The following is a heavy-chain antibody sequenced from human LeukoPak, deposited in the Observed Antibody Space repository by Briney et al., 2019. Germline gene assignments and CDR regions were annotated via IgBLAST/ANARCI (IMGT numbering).Heavy chain of an antibody. J-gene: IGHJ5*02. CDR1: GGTFSSYA. V-gene: IGHV1-18*01. CDR2: ISAYNGNT. CDR3: AREWDSIAAVGSWFDP. D-gene: IGHD6-13*01. Sequence: ASVKVSCKASGGTFSSYAISWVRQAPGQGLEWMAWISAYNGNTQYAQKFKDRITITTDTSTTTAYMEMTSLRSDDTAVYYCAREWDSIAAVGSWFDPWGQGTLVTVSS.